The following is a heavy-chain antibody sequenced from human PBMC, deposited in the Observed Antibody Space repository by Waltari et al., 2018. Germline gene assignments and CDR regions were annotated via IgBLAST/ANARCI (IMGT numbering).Heavy chain of an antibody. CDR3: ARTMVRGVINGY. V-gene: IGHV1-2*02. J-gene: IGHJ4*02. CDR2: INPNSGGT. D-gene: IGHD3-10*01. CDR1: GYTFTGNY. Sequence: QVQLVQSGAEVKKPGASVKVSCKASGYTFTGNYIHWVRPAPGQGLEWMGWINPNSGGTNYAQKCQGRVTMTRDTSISTAYMELSRLRSDDTAVYYCARTMVRGVINGYWGQGTLVTVSS.